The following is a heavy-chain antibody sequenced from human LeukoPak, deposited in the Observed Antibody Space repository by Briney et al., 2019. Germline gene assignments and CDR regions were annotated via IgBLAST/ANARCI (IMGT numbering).Heavy chain of an antibody. CDR3: ARDRCSSTSCYGPYYMDV. Sequence: PGGSLRLSCAVCGFIFSSYWISWVRQAPGKGLEWVANIKQDGSEKYYVDSVKGRFTISRDNAKNSLYLQMNSLGAEDTAVYYCARDRCSSTSCYGPYYMDVWGKGTTVTVSS. CDR1: GFIFSSYW. J-gene: IGHJ6*03. D-gene: IGHD2-2*01. CDR2: IKQDGSEK. V-gene: IGHV3-7*01.